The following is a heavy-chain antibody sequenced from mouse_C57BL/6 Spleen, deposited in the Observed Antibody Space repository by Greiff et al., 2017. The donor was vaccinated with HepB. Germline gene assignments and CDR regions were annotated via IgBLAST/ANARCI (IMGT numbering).Heavy chain of an antibody. J-gene: IGHJ3*01. D-gene: IGHD2-4*01. CDR3: ATDYDSVAY. V-gene: IGHV1-4*01. CDR2: INPSSGYT. Sequence: QVQLQQSGAELARPGASVKMSCKASGYTFTSYTMHWVNQRPGQGLEWIGYINPSSGYTKYNQKFKDKATLTADKSSSTAYMQLSSLTSEDSAVYYCATDYDSVAYWGQGTLVTVAA. CDR1: GYTFTSYT.